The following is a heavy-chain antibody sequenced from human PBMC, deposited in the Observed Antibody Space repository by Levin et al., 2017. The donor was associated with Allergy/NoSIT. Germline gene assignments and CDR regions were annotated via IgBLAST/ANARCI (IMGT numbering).Heavy chain of an antibody. CDR2: IYHSGNT. J-gene: IGHJ4*02. CDR1: GDSISSGGYS. CDR3: ARHIVGGKGYDY. V-gene: IGHV4-30-2*01. D-gene: IGHD3-22*01. Sequence: SETLSLTCAVSGDSISSGGYSWSWIRQPPGKGLEWIAYIYHSGNTYYNPSLKSRVPISLDRSKNHFSLELTTVTAADTAVYYCARHIVGGKGYDYWGQGTLVTVSS.